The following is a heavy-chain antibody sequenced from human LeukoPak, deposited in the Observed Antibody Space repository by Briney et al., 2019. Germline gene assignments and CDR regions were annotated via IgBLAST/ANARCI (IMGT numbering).Heavy chain of an antibody. CDR3: AKDRCSNGIGCYYYYMDV. Sequence: GGTLRLSCAASGFRFSNYGMSWVRQAPGKGLEWVSAISGSGGSTYYADSVKGRFTISRDNSKNTLYLQMNSLRAEGTAVYYCAKDRCSNGIGCYYYYMDVWGKGTTVTISS. CDR1: GFRFSNYG. J-gene: IGHJ6*03. V-gene: IGHV3-23*01. D-gene: IGHD2-8*01. CDR2: ISGSGGST.